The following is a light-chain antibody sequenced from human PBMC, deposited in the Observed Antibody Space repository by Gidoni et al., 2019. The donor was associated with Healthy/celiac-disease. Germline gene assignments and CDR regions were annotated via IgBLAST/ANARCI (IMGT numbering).Light chain of an antibody. CDR1: SLRSYY. CDR2: GKN. CDR3: NSRDSSRVV. J-gene: IGLJ2*01. V-gene: IGLV3-19*01. Sequence: SSELTQYPAVSVALGQTVRITCQGDSLRSYYASWYQQKPGQAPVLVIYGKNNRPSGIPDRFSGSSSGNTASLTITGAQAEDEADYYCNSRDSSRVVFGGGTKLTVL.